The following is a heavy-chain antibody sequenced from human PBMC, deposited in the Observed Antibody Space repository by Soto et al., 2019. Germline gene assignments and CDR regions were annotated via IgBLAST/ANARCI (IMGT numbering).Heavy chain of an antibody. CDR3: ARLRGSSWNNYYYGMDV. CDR2: IYPGDSDT. CDR1: GWNFTSYW. D-gene: IGHD6-13*01. J-gene: IGHJ6*02. Sequence: PGESLKISCKGSGWNFTSYWIGWVRQMPGKGLEWMGIIYPGDSDTRYSPSFQGQVTISADKSISTAYLQWSSLKASDTAMYYCARLRGSSWNNYYYGMDVWGQGTTVTVSS. V-gene: IGHV5-51*01.